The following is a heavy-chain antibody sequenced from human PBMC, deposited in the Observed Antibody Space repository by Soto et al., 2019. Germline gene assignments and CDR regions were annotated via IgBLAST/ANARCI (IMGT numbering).Heavy chain of an antibody. CDR3: ARAGIAAQARGYYYYGMDV. J-gene: IGHJ6*02. Sequence: QVQLVQSGAEVKKPGASVKVSCKASGYTFTGYYMHWVRQAPGQGLEWMGCINPNSGGTNYAQKFQGWVTMTRDTSISTAYMELSRLRSDDTAVYYCARAGIAAQARGYYYYGMDVWGQGTTVTVSS. CDR2: INPNSGGT. D-gene: IGHD6-13*01. CDR1: GYTFTGYY. V-gene: IGHV1-2*04.